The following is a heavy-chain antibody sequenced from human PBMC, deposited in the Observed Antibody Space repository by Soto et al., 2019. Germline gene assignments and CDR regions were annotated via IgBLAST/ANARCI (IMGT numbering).Heavy chain of an antibody. CDR1: GFTFRNYA. J-gene: IGHJ4*02. CDR3: AKAYCGGDCYYYFHY. Sequence: EVQLLESGGGLVQTGGSLRLSCAASGFTFRNYALSWVRQAPGKGLEWVSGISGSGGSTYYADSVKGRFTISRDNSKNTLHLQMNSLRAEDTAVYYCAKAYCGGDCYYYFHYWGQGTRVTVSS. D-gene: IGHD2-21*02. V-gene: IGHV3-23*01. CDR2: ISGSGGST.